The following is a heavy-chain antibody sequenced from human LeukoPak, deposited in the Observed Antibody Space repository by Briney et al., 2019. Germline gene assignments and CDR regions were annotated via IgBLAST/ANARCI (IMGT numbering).Heavy chain of an antibody. J-gene: IGHJ6*03. CDR1: GYTFTGYY. CDR2: INPNSGGT. Sequence: ASVKVSCKASGYTFTGYYMHWVRQAPGQGLEWMGWINPNSGGTNYAQKFQGRVTMTRDTSISTAYMELSRLRSDDTAVYYCAREGGSSWTFYYYYYMDVWGKGTTVTVSS. CDR3: AREGGSSWTFYYYYYMDV. D-gene: IGHD6-13*01. V-gene: IGHV1-2*02.